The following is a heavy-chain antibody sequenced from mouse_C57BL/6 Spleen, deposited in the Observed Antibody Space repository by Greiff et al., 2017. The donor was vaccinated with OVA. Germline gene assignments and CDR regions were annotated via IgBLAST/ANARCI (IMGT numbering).Heavy chain of an antibody. CDR1: GYTFTSYW. Sequence: QVQLQQPGAELVKPGASVKLSCKASGYTFTSYWMHWVKQRPGQGLEWIGMIHPNSGSTNYNEKFKSKATLTVDKSSSTAYMQRSSLTSEDSAVYYCASDSSGYWFAYWGQGTLVTVSA. CDR2: IHPNSGST. J-gene: IGHJ3*01. D-gene: IGHD3-2*02. CDR3: ASDSSGYWFAY. V-gene: IGHV1-64*01.